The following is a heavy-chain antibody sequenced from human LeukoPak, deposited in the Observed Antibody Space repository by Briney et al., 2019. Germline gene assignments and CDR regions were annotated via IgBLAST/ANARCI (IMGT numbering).Heavy chain of an antibody. D-gene: IGHD6-13*01. Sequence: PSETLSLTCSVSGGSISSSSYYWGWIRQPPGKGLEWIWSIYYSGITYYNPSLKSRVTISVDTSKNQSSLKLSSVTAADTAVYYCARGPSTRRRYSSSWYAGGWFDPWGQGTLVTVSS. J-gene: IGHJ5*02. CDR2: IYYSGIT. CDR3: ARGPSTRRRYSSSWYAGGWFDP. V-gene: IGHV4-39*01. CDR1: GGSISSSSYY.